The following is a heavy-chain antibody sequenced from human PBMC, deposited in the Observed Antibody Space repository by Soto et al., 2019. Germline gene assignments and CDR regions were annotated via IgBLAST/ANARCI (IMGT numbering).Heavy chain of an antibody. Sequence: QITLKESGPTLVKPTQTLTLTCAFSGLSLTTNGLSVGWVRQPPGKALEWLALIYWDDDKRYSPSLKSRLTISRDTSKNQVVLTMTNMDPVDTATYYCAHSSTDLNHARDVWGQGTTVSVSS. CDR2: IYWDDDK. J-gene: IGHJ6*01. V-gene: IGHV2-5*02. CDR1: GLSLTTNGLS. CDR3: AHSSTDLNHARDV. D-gene: IGHD3-3*01.